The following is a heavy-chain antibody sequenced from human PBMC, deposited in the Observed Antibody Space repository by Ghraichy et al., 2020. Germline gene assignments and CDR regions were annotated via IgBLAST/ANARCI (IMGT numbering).Heavy chain of an antibody. CDR2: TYYRSKWYN. Sequence: SQTLSLTCAISGDSVSSNSAAWNWIRQSPSRGLEWLGRTYYRSKWYNDYAVSVKSRITINPDTSKNQFSLQLNSVTPEDTAVYYCARDAYNWNGPVGYGMDVWGQGTTVTVSS. J-gene: IGHJ6*02. CDR1: GDSVSSNSAA. D-gene: IGHD1-20*01. CDR3: ARDAYNWNGPVGYGMDV. V-gene: IGHV6-1*01.